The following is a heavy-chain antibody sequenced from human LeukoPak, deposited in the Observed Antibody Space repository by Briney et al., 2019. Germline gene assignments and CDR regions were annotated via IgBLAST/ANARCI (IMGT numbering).Heavy chain of an antibody. J-gene: IGHJ4*02. D-gene: IGHD6-19*01. CDR2: INWNGGSS. CDR3: ARGWLVRGSADY. Sequence: GGSLRLTCAASGFTFDDYGLSWIRQPPGKGLEWIAGINWNGGSSCYADSVKGRFTISGATDKQSFFLQINSLSAEATAFYYCARGWLVRGSADYWGQGTLVTVSS. V-gene: IGHV3-20*04. CDR1: GFTFDDYG.